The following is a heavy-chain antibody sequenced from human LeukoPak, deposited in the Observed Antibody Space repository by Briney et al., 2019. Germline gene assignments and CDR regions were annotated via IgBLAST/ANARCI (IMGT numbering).Heavy chain of an antibody. D-gene: IGHD3-16*01. Sequence: EASVKVSCEASGDSLTALYMHWLRQAPGQGLEWMGWINPNSGATNYAQKFRGRVTMTRDTSISTAYMELIRLTSDDTAVFYCARDDYVSMGVDYWGQGTLVTVSS. CDR3: ARDDYVSMGVDY. J-gene: IGHJ4*02. CDR2: INPNSGAT. CDR1: GDSLTALY. V-gene: IGHV1-2*02.